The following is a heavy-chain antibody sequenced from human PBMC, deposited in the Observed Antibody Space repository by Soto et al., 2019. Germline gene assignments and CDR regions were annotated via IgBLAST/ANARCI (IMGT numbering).Heavy chain of an antibody. CDR2: ISYDGSNK. Sequence: QPGGSLRLFCAVSGFTFSSYGMHWVRQAPGKGLEWVAVISYDGSNKYYADSVKGRFTISRDNSKNTLYLQMNSLRAEDTAVYFCAKAPLYDSSGYYREYYYYGMDVWGQGTAVTVSS. V-gene: IGHV3-30*18. D-gene: IGHD3-22*01. CDR1: GFTFSSYG. CDR3: AKAPLYDSSGYYREYYYYGMDV. J-gene: IGHJ6*02.